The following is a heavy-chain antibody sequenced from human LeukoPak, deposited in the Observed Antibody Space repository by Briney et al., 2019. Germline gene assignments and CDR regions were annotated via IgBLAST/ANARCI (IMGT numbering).Heavy chain of an antibody. D-gene: IGHD3-16*01. J-gene: IGHJ6*03. CDR1: GFTYDDYG. V-gene: IGHV3-20*04. Sequence: GGSLRLSCAASGFTYDDYGMSWVRQAPGKGLEWVSGINWNGGSTGYADSVKGRFTISRDNAKNSLYLQMSSLRAEDTALYYCARAEGGGYYYYYMDVWGKGTTVTVSS. CDR2: INWNGGST. CDR3: ARAEGGGYYYYYMDV.